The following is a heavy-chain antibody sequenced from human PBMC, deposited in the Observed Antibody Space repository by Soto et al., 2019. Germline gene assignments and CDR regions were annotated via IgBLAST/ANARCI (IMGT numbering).Heavy chain of an antibody. Sequence: QVQLVQSGAEVKNPGSSVRVSCKTSGFTFNVYGIHWVRQAPGQGLEWMGGLIPIYDEPNYAQKFQGRVTITADKSTATVYLELNSLRSEGTAVYFCARVRDPHLDHYGLDVWGQGNTVTVSS. V-gene: IGHV1-69*06. CDR2: LIPIYDEP. J-gene: IGHJ6*02. CDR1: GFTFNVYG. CDR3: ARVRDPHLDHYGLDV.